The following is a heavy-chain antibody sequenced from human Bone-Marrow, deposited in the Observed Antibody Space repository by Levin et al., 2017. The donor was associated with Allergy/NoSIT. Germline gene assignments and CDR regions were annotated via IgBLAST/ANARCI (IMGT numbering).Heavy chain of an antibody. J-gene: IGHJ4*02. D-gene: IGHD1-1*01. CDR2: ISSTGRYT. CDR3: VRLRTWYDQHYDY. Sequence: PGGSLRLSCAASGFSFDGYGMNWVRLAPGKGPEWVASISSTGRYTYYADSLAGRFTVSRDNANGSLFLQMNSLTVEDTAVYFCVRLRTWYDQHYDYWGQGALVTVSS. CDR1: GFSFDGYG. V-gene: IGHV3-21*01.